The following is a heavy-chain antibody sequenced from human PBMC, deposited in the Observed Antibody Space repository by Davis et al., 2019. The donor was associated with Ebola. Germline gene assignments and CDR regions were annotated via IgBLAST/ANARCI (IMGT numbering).Heavy chain of an antibody. J-gene: IGHJ6*03. V-gene: IGHV3-30-3*01. CDR2: ISYDGSNK. CDR3: AKDGIGELNYYYYMDV. D-gene: IGHD3-10*01. CDR1: GFTFSSYA. Sequence: PGGSLRLSCAASGFTFSSYAMHWVRQAPGKGLEWVAVISYDGSNKYYADSVKGRFTISRDNSKNTLYLQMNSLRAEDTAVYYCAKDGIGELNYYYYMDVWGKGTTVTVSS.